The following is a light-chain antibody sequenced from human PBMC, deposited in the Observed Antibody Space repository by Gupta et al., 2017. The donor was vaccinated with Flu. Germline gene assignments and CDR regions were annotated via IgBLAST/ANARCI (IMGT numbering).Light chain of an antibody. CDR1: QSVSSN. CDR2: DAS. Sequence: EIELTHSPPTLPSSPGERVTLSCMASQSVSSNLAWYQQKPGQAPRLLIYDASNRATGIPARFSGSGSGTDFTLTISSLDPEDFAVYYCHQHNNWPLTFGGGTNVEIK. CDR3: HQHNNWPLT. V-gene: IGKV3-11*01. J-gene: IGKJ4*01.